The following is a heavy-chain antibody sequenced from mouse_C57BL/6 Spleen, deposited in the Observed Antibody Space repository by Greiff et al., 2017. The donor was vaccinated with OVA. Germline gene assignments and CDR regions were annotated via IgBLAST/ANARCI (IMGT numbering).Heavy chain of an antibody. CDR3: ANDYYGRPYAMDY. Sequence: EVKLMESGGGLVKPGGSLKLSCAASGFTFSDYGMHWVRQAPEKGLEWVAYISSGSSTIYYADTVKGRFTISRDNAKNTLFLQMTSLRSEDTAMYYCANDYYGRPYAMDYWGQGTSVTVSS. CDR2: ISSGSSTI. J-gene: IGHJ4*01. CDR1: GFTFSDYG. D-gene: IGHD1-1*01. V-gene: IGHV5-17*01.